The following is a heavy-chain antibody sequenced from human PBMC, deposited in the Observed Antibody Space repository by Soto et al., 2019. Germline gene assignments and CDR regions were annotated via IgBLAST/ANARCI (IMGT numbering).Heavy chain of an antibody. J-gene: IGHJ4*02. CDR2: IYYSGST. CDR1: GGSISSGGYY. V-gene: IGHV4-31*03. D-gene: IGHD2-8*01. Sequence: SETLSLTCTVSGGSISSGGYYWSWIRQHPGKGLEWIGYIYYSGSTYYNPSLKSRVTISVDTSKNQFSLKLSSVTAADTAVYYCARSTPCRYDVCYAFDYWGQCTLVTVSS. CDR3: ARSTPCRYDVCYAFDY.